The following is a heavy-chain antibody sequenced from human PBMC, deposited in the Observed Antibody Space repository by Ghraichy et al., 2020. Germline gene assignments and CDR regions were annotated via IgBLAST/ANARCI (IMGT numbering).Heavy chain of an antibody. Sequence: SQTLSLTCTVSGDSLSSGDYFWGWVRQLPGTGLEWIGYIYKSGSTYYHPSLKSRLTISIDASKNQFSLKLNSVTATDTAVYYCARARNSSGYYPVGYWGQGTLVTVSS. J-gene: IGHJ4*02. CDR1: GDSLSSGDYF. CDR2: IYKSGST. V-gene: IGHV4-30-4*08. D-gene: IGHD3-22*01. CDR3: ARARNSSGYYPVGY.